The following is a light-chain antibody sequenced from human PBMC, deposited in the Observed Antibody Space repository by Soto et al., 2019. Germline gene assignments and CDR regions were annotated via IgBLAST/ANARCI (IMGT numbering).Light chain of an antibody. CDR3: QQYGSSFRYT. CDR1: QSVNGNY. J-gene: IGKJ2*01. Sequence: EIVLTQSPGTLSLSPGERATLSCRASQSVNGNYLTWYQQKPGQAPRLLIYGASSRATGIPDRFSGSGSGTDFTLAICRREPEDFAVYYCQQYGSSFRYTFGQGTKLEIK. CDR2: GAS. V-gene: IGKV3-20*01.